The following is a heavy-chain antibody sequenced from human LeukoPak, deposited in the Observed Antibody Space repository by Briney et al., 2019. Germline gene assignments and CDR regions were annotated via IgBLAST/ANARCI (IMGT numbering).Heavy chain of an antibody. D-gene: IGHD7-27*01. Sequence: GGSLRLSYAGSGFIVTSSYMNWVRQAPGKGLEWVSIVYSDASTYYADSVRGRFTISRDNSKNTLYLQMNRLTDEDTAVYICARDDWGSGIPLLYWGQGTLVTVSS. J-gene: IGHJ4*02. V-gene: IGHV3-66*01. CDR3: ARDDWGSGIPLLY. CDR1: GFIVTSSY. CDR2: VYSDAST.